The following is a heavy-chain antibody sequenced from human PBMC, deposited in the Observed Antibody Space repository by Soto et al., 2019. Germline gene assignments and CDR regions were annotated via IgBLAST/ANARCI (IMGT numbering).Heavy chain of an antibody. Sequence: GESLKISCKGSGYSFTSYWIGWVRQMPGKGLEWMGIIYPGDSDTRYSPSFQGQVTISADKSISTAYLQWSSLKASDTAMYYCARHGYSYGIRTHYYYGMDVWGQGTTVPVSS. CDR3: ARHGYSYGIRTHYYYGMDV. CDR2: IYPGDSDT. D-gene: IGHD5-18*01. CDR1: GYSFTSYW. J-gene: IGHJ6*02. V-gene: IGHV5-51*01.